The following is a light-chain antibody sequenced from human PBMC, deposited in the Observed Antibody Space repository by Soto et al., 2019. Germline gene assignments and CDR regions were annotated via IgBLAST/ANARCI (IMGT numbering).Light chain of an antibody. CDR2: GAS. V-gene: IGKV3-20*01. Sequence: EIVLTQSPGSLSLSPGERATVSCRASQSVSSYLAWYQQKHGQAPRLLIYGASSRATGIPDRFSGSGSGTDFTLTISRLEPEDFAVYYCEHYDSSLALTFGGGTKVEIK. CDR3: EHYDSSLALT. CDR1: QSVSSY. J-gene: IGKJ4*01.